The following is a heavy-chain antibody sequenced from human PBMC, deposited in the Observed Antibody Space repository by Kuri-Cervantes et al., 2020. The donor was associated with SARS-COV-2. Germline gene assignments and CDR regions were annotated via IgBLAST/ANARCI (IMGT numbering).Heavy chain of an antibody. V-gene: IGHV1-46*01. J-gene: IGHJ3*02. Sequence: ASVKVSCKASGYTFTGYYMHWVRQAPGQGLEWMGIINPSGGSTSYAQKFQGRVTMNRDMSTSTVYMELSSLRSEDTAGYYCAGGAPIGVVPAAKGDDAFDIWGQGTMVTVSS. CDR2: INPSGGST. CDR3: AGGAPIGVVPAAKGDDAFDI. CDR1: GYTFTGYY. D-gene: IGHD2-2*01.